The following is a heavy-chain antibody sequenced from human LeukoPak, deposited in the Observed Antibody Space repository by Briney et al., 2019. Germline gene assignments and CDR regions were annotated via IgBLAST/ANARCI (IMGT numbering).Heavy chain of an antibody. CDR2: ISYDGSNK. D-gene: IGHD2-2*01. CDR1: GFTFSSYA. V-gene: IGHV3-30-3*01. Sequence: GRSLRLSCAASGFTFSSYAMHWVRQAPGKGLEWVAVISYDGSNKYYADSVKGRFTISRDNSKNTLYLQMNSLRAEDTAVYYCARPSRDCSSTSCWAAFDYWGQGTLVTVSS. CDR3: ARPSRDCSSTSCWAAFDY. J-gene: IGHJ4*02.